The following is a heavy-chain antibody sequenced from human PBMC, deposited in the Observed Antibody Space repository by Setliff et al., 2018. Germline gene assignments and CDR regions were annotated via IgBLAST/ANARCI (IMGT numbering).Heavy chain of an antibody. CDR1: GGTFSSYA. CDR3: ARDEDGSWERSGD. CDR2: IIPILGVV. V-gene: IGHV1-69*10. Sequence: GASVKVSCKASGGTFSSYAISWVRQAPGQGLEWMGGIIPILGVVNYAQKFQGRVMITADESTSTVYMELNSLRSEDTAVYYCARDEDGSWERSGDWGQGTLVTVSS. D-gene: IGHD2-15*01. J-gene: IGHJ4*02.